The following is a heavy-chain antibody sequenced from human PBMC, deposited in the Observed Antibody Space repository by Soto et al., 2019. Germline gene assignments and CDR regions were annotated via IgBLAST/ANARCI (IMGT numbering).Heavy chain of an antibody. Sequence: EVQLVESGGGLVQPGGSLRLSCAASGFTFRTFRMNWIRQTPEKGLEWIAHIDSDSSAAYYADSVKGRFIISRDNAKNSLYLEMNSLRDEDMAMYYCARQLYTVVTRHDYWGQGPLVTVSS. D-gene: IGHD2-21*02. CDR1: GFTFRTFR. CDR2: IDSDSSAA. J-gene: IGHJ4*02. CDR3: ARQLYTVVTRHDY. V-gene: IGHV3-48*02.